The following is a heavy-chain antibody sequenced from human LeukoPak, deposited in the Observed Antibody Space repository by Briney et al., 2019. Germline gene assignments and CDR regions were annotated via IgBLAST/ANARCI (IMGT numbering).Heavy chain of an antibody. V-gene: IGHV4-59*01. CDR2: IYYSGST. CDR1: GGSISSYY. CDR3: ALRTVTPYYFDY. D-gene: IGHD4-17*01. Sequence: SSETLSLTCTVSGGSISSYYWSWIRQPPGKGLEWIGCIYYSGSTNYNPSLKSRVTISVDTSKNQFSLKLSSVTAADTAVYYCALRTVTPYYFDYWGQGTLVTVSS. J-gene: IGHJ4*02.